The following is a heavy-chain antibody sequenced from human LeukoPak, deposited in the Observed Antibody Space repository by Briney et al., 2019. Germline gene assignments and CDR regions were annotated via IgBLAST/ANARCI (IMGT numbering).Heavy chain of an antibody. J-gene: IGHJ4*02. D-gene: IGHD6-13*01. CDR3: ARHIGSSWTAGFDY. CDR2: IYYSGST. V-gene: IGHV4-39*01. CDR1: GGSISSSSYY. Sequence: KTSETLSLTCTVSGGSISSSSYYWGWIRQPPGKGLEWIGSIYYSGSTYYNPSLKSRVTISVDTSKNQFSLKLSSVTAADTAVYYCARHIGSSWTAGFDYWGQGTLVTVSS.